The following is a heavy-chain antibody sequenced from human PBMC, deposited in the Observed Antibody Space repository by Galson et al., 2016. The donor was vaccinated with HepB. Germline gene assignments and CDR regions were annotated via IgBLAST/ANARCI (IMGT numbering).Heavy chain of an antibody. Sequence: SLRLSCAVSGLIFEDYAMHWVRQAPGKGLEWVSGINWNSDIIGYADSVKGRFTISRDNAKSSLYLQMNSLRAEDTALYYCAKETKDPSMVRESLAYWGQGTLVTVSS. D-gene: IGHD5-18*01. CDR1: GLIFEDYA. J-gene: IGHJ4*02. CDR2: INWNSDII. CDR3: AKETKDPSMVRESLAY. V-gene: IGHV3-9*01.